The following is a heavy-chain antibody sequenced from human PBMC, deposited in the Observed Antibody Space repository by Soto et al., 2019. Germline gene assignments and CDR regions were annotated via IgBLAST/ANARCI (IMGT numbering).Heavy chain of an antibody. Sequence: EVQLLESGGGLVQPGGSLRLSCATSGFTFSTYGMSWVRQAPGKGLEWVSGIASSGGSTYYADSVKGRFTISRDNSKNTLFLQMNSLRAEDTAVYYCFARLRPDYWGQGTLVTVSS. D-gene: IGHD4-17*01. CDR2: IASSGGST. J-gene: IGHJ4*02. V-gene: IGHV3-23*01. CDR1: GFTFSTYG. CDR3: FARLRPDY.